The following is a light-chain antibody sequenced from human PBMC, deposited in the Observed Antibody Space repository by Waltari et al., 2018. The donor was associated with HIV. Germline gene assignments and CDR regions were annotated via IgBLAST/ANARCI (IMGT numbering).Light chain of an antibody. Sequence: SALTQPASVSGSPGQSITISCSGTSGDGGGYNFVSWYQKHPSKAPKLIIYNVSSRPVGVSMRFSGSRSANTAALTISGRQVEDEADYFCSSYTSSGPRYVLFGGGTRLTVL. CDR3: SSYTSSGPRYVL. J-gene: IGLJ2*01. CDR2: NVS. CDR1: SGDGGGYNF. V-gene: IGLV2-14*03.